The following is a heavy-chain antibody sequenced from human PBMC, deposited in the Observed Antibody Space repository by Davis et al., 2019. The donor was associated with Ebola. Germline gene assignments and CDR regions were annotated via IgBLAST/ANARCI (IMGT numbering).Heavy chain of an antibody. CDR1: GFTFSRYW. V-gene: IGHV3-7*01. D-gene: IGHD4/OR15-4a*01. CDR3: ARVRRLSPYSPFDY. Sequence: PGGSLRLSCAASGFTFSRYWMSWVRQAPGKGLEWVANIKQDGSAKYYVDSVKGRFTISRDNAKNSLYLQMNSLRAEDTAVYYCARVRRLSPYSPFDYWGQGTLVTVSS. J-gene: IGHJ4*02. CDR2: IKQDGSAK.